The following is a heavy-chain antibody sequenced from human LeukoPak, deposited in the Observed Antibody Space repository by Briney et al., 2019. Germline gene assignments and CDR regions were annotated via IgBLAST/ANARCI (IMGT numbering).Heavy chain of an antibody. Sequence: ASVKVSCKASGYTFTGYYMHWVRQAPGQGLEWMGWINPNSGGTNYAQKFQGRVTMTRDTSISTAYMELGRLRPDDTAVYYCARLSSRSGLGYWGQGTLVTVSS. CDR2: INPNSGGT. V-gene: IGHV1-2*02. CDR3: ARLSSRSGLGY. J-gene: IGHJ4*02. D-gene: IGHD2-15*01. CDR1: GYTFTGYY.